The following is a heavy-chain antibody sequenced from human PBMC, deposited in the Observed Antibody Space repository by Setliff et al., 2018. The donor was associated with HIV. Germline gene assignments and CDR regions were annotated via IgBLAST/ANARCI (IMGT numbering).Heavy chain of an antibody. V-gene: IGHV4-39*01. D-gene: IGHD6-19*01. CDR3: ARQSRYPNRAVAGVDY. CDR1: GDSISSYY. CDR2: LFYNGNT. Sequence: PSETLSLTCTVSGDSISSYYWGWVRQPPGKGLELIGNLFYNGNTYYNPSLKSRVTISVDTSKNQFSLKLSSVTAADTAIYFCARQSRYPNRAVAGVDYWGQGTLVTVS. J-gene: IGHJ4*02.